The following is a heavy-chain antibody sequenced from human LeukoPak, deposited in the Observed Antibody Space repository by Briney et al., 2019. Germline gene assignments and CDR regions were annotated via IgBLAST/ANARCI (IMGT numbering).Heavy chain of an antibody. Sequence: GGSLRLSCAASGFTFSSYWMSWVRQAPGKGLEWVANIKQDGSEKYYVDSVKGRFTISRDNAKNSLYLQMNSLRAEDTAVYYCARADVGILTDPDHFDYWGQGTLVTVSS. CDR2: IKQDGSEK. CDR3: ARADVGILTDPDHFDY. J-gene: IGHJ4*02. CDR1: GFTFSSYW. V-gene: IGHV3-7*01. D-gene: IGHD3-9*01.